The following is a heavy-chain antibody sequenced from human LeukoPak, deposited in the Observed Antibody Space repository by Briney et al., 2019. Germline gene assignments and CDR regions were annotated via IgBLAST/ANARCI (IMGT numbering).Heavy chain of an antibody. CDR2: INPNSGAT. Sequence: ASVKVSCKVSGYTFTGYYLHWVRQAPGQGLEWMGWINPNSGATKYAETFQGRVTMTRDTSISTAYMELSRLTSDDTAVYFCARFSSGYEPFDYWGQGTLVTVSS. J-gene: IGHJ4*02. CDR3: ARFSSGYEPFDY. CDR1: GYTFTGYY. D-gene: IGHD3-22*01. V-gene: IGHV1-2*02.